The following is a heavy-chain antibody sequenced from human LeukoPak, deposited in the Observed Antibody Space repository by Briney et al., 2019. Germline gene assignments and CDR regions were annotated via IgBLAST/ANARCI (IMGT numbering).Heavy chain of an antibody. Sequence: SETLSLTCTVSGGFISSYYWSWIRQPPGKGLEWIGYIYYSGSTNYNPSLKSRVTISVDTSKNQFSLKLSSVTAADTAVYYCARLRPAGYGFDYWGQGTLVTVSS. CDR1: GGFISSYY. V-gene: IGHV4-59*01. CDR2: IYYSGST. J-gene: IGHJ4*02. D-gene: IGHD6-13*01. CDR3: ARLRPAGYGFDY.